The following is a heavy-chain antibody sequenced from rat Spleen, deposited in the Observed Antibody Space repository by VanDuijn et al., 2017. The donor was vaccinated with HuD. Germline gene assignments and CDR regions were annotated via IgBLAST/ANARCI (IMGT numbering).Heavy chain of an antibody. CDR1: GFTFSDYY. J-gene: IGHJ4*01. D-gene: IGHD1-2*01. CDR2: ISYDGSKI. CDR3: ATDVPITIAAQVMDA. V-gene: IGHV5S10*01. Sequence: EVQLVESDGGLVQPGTSLRLSCAASGFTFSDYYMAWVRQAPTKGLEWVATISYDGSKIYYRGSVKGRFTISRDNAKSTLYLQMDSLRSEDTATYYCATDVPITIAAQVMDAWGQGASVTVSS.